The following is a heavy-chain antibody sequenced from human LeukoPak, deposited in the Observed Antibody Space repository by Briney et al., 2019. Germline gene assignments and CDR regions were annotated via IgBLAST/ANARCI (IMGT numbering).Heavy chain of an antibody. CDR3: ARSPLVVPAAEYSSSSEIDY. Sequence: SQTLSLTCTVSGGSISSGGYYWSWIRQHPGKGLEWIGYIYYSGSTYYNPSLKSRVTISVDTSKNQFSPKLSSVTAADTAVYYCARSPLVVPAAEYSSSSEIDYWGQGTLVTVSS. J-gene: IGHJ4*02. CDR1: GGSISSGGYY. CDR2: IYYSGST. D-gene: IGHD6-6*01. V-gene: IGHV4-31*03.